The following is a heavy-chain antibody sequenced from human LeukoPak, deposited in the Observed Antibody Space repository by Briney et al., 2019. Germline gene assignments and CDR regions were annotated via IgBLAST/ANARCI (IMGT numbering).Heavy chain of an antibody. Sequence: PSETLSLTCTVSGGSISSGGYYWSWIRQHPGKGLEWIGYIYYSGSTYYNPSLKSRVTISVDTSKNQFSLKLSSVTAADTAVYYCAREESDSSGNNWFDPWGQGTLVTVSS. D-gene: IGHD3-22*01. CDR2: IYYSGST. CDR3: AREESDSSGNNWFDP. CDR1: GGSISSGGYY. V-gene: IGHV4-31*03. J-gene: IGHJ5*02.